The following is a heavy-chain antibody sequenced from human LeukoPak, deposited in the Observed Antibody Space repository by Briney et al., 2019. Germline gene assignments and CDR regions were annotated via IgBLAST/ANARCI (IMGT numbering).Heavy chain of an antibody. CDR3: ARDQLVTGSGSYWGDAFDI. J-gene: IGHJ3*02. Sequence: ASVKVSCKASGYTFTSYDINWVRQATGRGLEWMGWMNPNSGNTGYAQKFQGRVTMTRNTSISTAYMELSSLRSEDTAVYYCARDQLVTGSGSYWGDAFDIWGQGTMVTVSS. CDR2: MNPNSGNT. CDR1: GYTFTSYD. V-gene: IGHV1-8*01. D-gene: IGHD1-26*01.